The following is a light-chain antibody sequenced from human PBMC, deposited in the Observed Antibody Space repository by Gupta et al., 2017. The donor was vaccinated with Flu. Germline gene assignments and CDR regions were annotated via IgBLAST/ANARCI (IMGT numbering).Light chain of an antibody. CDR3: QHENNSPIT. Sequence: GTMSSVPGERATISCRTSQSLRSKSLGWYQQKPGQAPRLLIYAASNRATGVPDRFSGSGSGTDFTLTIDRLEPEDSAVYYCQHENNSPITFGWGTKVDI. CDR1: QSLRSKS. J-gene: IGKJ4*01. V-gene: IGKV3-20*01. CDR2: AAS.